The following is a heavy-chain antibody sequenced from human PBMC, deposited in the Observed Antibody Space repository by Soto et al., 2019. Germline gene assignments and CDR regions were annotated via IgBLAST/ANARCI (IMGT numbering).Heavy chain of an antibody. CDR2: ISSSGHIT. J-gene: IGHJ6*02. CDR3: ARALGYCTGNCRPQYDYGMDL. Sequence: EVLLLESGGGLVQPGGSLRLSCAASGIRFSAYGMSWVRQAPGKGLEWVSFISSSGHITQSGDSVKGRFTISRDSSQNTLYLQMNSLRADDTAVYFCARALGYCTGNCRPQYDYGMDLWGQGTTVTVSS. D-gene: IGHD2-8*02. CDR1: GIRFSAYG. V-gene: IGHV3-23*01.